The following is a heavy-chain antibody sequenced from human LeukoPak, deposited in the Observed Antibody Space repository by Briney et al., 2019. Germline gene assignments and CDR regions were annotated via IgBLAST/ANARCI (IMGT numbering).Heavy chain of an antibody. D-gene: IGHD6-13*01. CDR3: ARAVSAAAGLIAY. J-gene: IGHJ4*01. V-gene: IGHV4-59*12. CDR2: IYYSGST. CDR1: GGSISSFY. Sequence: PSETLSLTCTVSGGSISSFYWSWIRQPPGRGLEWIGYIYYSGSTNYNPSLKSRVPISLDTPKTQLSLRLSSLTAADTPGSYCARAVSAAAGLIAYWSQGTLVTVSS.